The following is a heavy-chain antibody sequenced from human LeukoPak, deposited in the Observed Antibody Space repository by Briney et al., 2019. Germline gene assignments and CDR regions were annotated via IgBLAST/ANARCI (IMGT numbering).Heavy chain of an antibody. CDR3: ARVRAGYYFDY. V-gene: IGHV3-48*01. J-gene: IGHJ4*02. CDR1: GFTFSSYW. CDR2: ISSSGSTI. D-gene: IGHD3-10*01. Sequence: GGSLRLSCAASGFTFSSYWMNWVRQAPGKGLEWVSYISSSGSTIYYGDSVRGRFTISRDSAKNSLYLQMNSLRAEDTAVYYCARVRAGYYFDYWGQGTLVTVSP.